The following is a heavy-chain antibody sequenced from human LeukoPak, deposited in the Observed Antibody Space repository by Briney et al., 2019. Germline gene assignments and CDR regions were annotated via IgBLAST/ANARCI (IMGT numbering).Heavy chain of an antibody. CDR3: ARDRDYYDSSGYFPLDY. V-gene: IGHV1-2*02. D-gene: IGHD3-22*01. J-gene: IGHJ4*02. Sequence: ASVKVSCKASGYTFTGYYMHWVRQAPGQGLEWMGWINPNSGGTNYAQKFQGRITMTTDTSITTAYMELSRLRSDDTAVYYRARDRDYYDSSGYFPLDYWGQGTLVTVSS. CDR1: GYTFTGYY. CDR2: INPNSGGT.